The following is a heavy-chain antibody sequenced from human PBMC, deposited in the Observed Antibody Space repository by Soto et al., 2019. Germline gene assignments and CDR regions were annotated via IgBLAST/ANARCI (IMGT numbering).Heavy chain of an antibody. CDR2: ISGSGGST. D-gene: IGHD1-26*01. Sequence: GGSLRLACAASGFTFSSYAMSWVRQAPGKGLEWVSGISGSGGSTYYADSVKGRFSISRDNSKNTLYLQMNSLRAEDTAVYYCAKYLLVRPTTASYFDYSGRGTLVPVSS. CDR3: AKYLLVRPTTASYFDY. J-gene: IGHJ4*02. V-gene: IGHV3-23*01. CDR1: GFTFSSYA.